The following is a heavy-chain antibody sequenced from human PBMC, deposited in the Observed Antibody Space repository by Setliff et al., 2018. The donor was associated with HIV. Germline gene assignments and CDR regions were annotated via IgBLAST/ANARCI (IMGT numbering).Heavy chain of an antibody. V-gene: IGHV4-4*09. CDR1: GGSISGYY. CDR2: IYSSGST. Sequence: SETLSLTCSVSGGSISGYYWTWIRQPPGKGLEWIGYIYSSGSTNYNPTLKSRVTISVDTSKNQFSLKLSSVTAADTAVYYCAREHFWSGYYSYDAFDIWGQGTMVTVSS. D-gene: IGHD3-3*02. CDR3: AREHFWSGYYSYDAFDI. J-gene: IGHJ3*02.